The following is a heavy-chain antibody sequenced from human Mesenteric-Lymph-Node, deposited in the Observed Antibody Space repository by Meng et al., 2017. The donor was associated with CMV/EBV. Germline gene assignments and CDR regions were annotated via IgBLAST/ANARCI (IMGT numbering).Heavy chain of an antibody. CDR3: AHTLFRYGYSPDY. V-gene: IGHV2-5*02. Sequence: TFSRFSLDTSRVGVACIRQPPAKALEWLAVIYWDDDKRYSPSLKSRLTITKDTSKTQAVLTLTDMDPVDTARYYCAHTLFRYGYSPDYWGQGTLVTVSS. CDR1: RFSLDTSRVG. CDR2: IYWDDDK. J-gene: IGHJ4*02. D-gene: IGHD5-18*01.